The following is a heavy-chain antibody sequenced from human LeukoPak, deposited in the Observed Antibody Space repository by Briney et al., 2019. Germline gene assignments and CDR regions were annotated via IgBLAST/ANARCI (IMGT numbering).Heavy chain of an antibody. CDR1: GFTFSSYS. CDR3: ARERGVTTFDY. J-gene: IGHJ4*02. Sequence: PGGSLRLSCAASGFTFSSYSMNWVRQAPGKGLEWVSYISSSSTIYYADSVKGRFTISRDNAKNSLYLQMNSLRDEDTAVYYCARERGVTTFDYWGQGTLVTVSS. V-gene: IGHV3-48*02. CDR2: ISSSSTI. D-gene: IGHD4-17*01.